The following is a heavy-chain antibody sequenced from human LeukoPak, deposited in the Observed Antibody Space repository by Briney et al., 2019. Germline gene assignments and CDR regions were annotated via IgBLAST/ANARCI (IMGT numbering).Heavy chain of an antibody. CDR2: INHSGST. Sequence: SETLSLTCAVYGGSFSGYYWSWIRQPPGKGLEWIGEINHSGSTNYNPSLKSRVTISLDTSKNHFSLKLSSVTAADTAVYYCARGYCSGGSCHSGRYYFDFWGRGTLVTVSS. D-gene: IGHD2-15*01. CDR3: ARGYCSGGSCHSGRYYFDF. V-gene: IGHV4-34*01. J-gene: IGHJ2*01. CDR1: GGSFSGYY.